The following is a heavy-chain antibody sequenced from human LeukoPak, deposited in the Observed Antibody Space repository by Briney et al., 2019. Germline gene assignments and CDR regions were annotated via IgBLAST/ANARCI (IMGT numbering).Heavy chain of an antibody. CDR2: ISHSGST. CDR1: GYSISGGYY. D-gene: IGHD2-15*01. J-gene: IGHJ5*02. Sequence: SETLSLTCTVSGYSISGGYYWGWIRQPPGKGLEWIGSISHSGSTYYNPSLKSRVTISVDTSKNQFSLKLSSVTAADTAVYYCARAGDVVAEADWFDPWGQGTLVTVSS. CDR3: ARAGDVVAEADWFDP. V-gene: IGHV4-38-2*02.